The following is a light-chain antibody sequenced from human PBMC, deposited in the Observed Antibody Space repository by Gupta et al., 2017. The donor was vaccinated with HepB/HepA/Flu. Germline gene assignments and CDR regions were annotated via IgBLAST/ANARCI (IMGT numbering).Light chain of an antibody. V-gene: IGKV3-15*01. CDR3: QQYNGWPLT. J-gene: IGKJ4*01. CDR1: QSVRSY. Sequence: EIVMSQSLATLSVSPGETVTLSCRASQSVRSYLAWYQQRPGQAPRLLIYGASTRATGIPARFSGSGSGTEFTLTISSLQSEDFAVYYCQQYNGWPLTFGGGTKVEI. CDR2: GAS.